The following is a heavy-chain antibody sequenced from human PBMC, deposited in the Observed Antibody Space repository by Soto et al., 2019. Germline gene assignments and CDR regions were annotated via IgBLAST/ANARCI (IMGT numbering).Heavy chain of an antibody. D-gene: IGHD3-10*01. Sequence: GGSLRLSCAASGFTFSSYAMSWVRQAPGKGLEWVSAISGSGGSTYYADSVKGRFTISRDNSKNTLYLQMNSLRAEDTAVYYCANYEENSPVRGVTGHRYYFDYWGQGTLVTVSS. CDR1: GFTFSSYA. CDR3: ANYEENSPVRGVTGHRYYFDY. J-gene: IGHJ4*02. V-gene: IGHV3-23*01. CDR2: ISGSGGST.